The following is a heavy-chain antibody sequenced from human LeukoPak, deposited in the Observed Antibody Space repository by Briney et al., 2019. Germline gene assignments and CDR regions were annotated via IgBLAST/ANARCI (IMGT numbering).Heavy chain of an antibody. J-gene: IGHJ6*02. D-gene: IGHD4-17*01. CDR2: IWYDGSNK. Sequence: GWSLRLSCAASGFTFSSYSMHWVRQAPGKGLEWVAVIWYDGSNKYYADSVKGRFTISRDNSKNTLYLQMNSLRAEDTAVYYCAREPPVTTDPGDYYYGMDVWGQGTTVTVSS. CDR1: GFTFSSYS. CDR3: AREPPVTTDPGDYYYGMDV. V-gene: IGHV3-33*01.